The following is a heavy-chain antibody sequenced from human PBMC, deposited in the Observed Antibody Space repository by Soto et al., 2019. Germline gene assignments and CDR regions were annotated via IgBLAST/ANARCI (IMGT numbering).Heavy chain of an antibody. J-gene: IGHJ5*02. Sequence: EVQLVESGGGLVKPGGSLRLSCAASGFTFSSYSMNWVRQAPGKGLEWVSSISSSSSYIYYADSVKGRFTISRDNAKNALYLQMNSLRAEDTAVYYCARETLDCSGGSCSGWFDPWGQGTLVPVSS. V-gene: IGHV3-21*01. CDR1: GFTFSSYS. CDR3: ARETLDCSGGSCSGWFDP. CDR2: ISSSSSYI. D-gene: IGHD2-15*01.